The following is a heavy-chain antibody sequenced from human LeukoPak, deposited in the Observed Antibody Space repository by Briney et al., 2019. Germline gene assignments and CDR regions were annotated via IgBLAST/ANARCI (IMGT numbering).Heavy chain of an antibody. CDR3: ARRFYYGSGESKFYYYYYYGMDV. J-gene: IGHJ6*02. Sequence: SETLSLTCAVYGGSFSGYYWSWILQPPGKGLKWIGEINHSGSTNYNPSLKSRVTISVDTSKNQFSLKLSSVTAADTAVYYCARRFYYGSGESKFYYYYYYGMDVWGQGTTVTVSS. CDR2: INHSGST. CDR1: GGSFSGYY. V-gene: IGHV4-34*01. D-gene: IGHD3-10*01.